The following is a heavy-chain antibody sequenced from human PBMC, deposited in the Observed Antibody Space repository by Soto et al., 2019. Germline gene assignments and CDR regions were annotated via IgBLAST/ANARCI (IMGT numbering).Heavy chain of an antibody. CDR3: ARQEYSTTWYLKY. Sequence: GSLRLSCAASGFTFSSYSMNWVRQAPGKGLEWVSVISGSGGATYYADSVKGRFTISRDNSKNTLYLQMNSLRAEDTAVYYCARQEYSTTWYLKYWGQGTLVTVSS. D-gene: IGHD6-13*01. CDR1: GFTFSSYS. V-gene: IGHV3-23*01. J-gene: IGHJ4*02. CDR2: ISGSGGAT.